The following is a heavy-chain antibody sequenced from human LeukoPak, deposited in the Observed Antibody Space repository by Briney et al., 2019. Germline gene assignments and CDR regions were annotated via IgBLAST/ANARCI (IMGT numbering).Heavy chain of an antibody. CDR1: GLTLSDYY. D-gene: IGHD3-16*02. CDR3: AIVSRDLGWFDP. CDR2: ISSSGSM. J-gene: IGHJ5*02. Sequence: GGSLRLSCTASGLTLSDYYMSWIRQVPGKGLAWVSYISSSGSMYYADSVKGRFTISRDNAKNSLYLQMNSLRAEDTAVYYCAIVSRDLGWFDPWGQGTLVTVSS. V-gene: IGHV3-11*01.